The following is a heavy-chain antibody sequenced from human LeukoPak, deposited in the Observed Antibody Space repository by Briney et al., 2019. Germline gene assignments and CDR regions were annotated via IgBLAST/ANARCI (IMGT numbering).Heavy chain of an antibody. V-gene: IGHV3-21*01. CDR3: TRDQRLGSYSSGWSDAFDI. Sequence: GGSLRLSCAASGFTFSSYSMNWVRQAPGKGLEWVSSISSSSSYIYYADSVKGRFTISRDNAKNSLYLQMNSLRAEDTAVYYCTRDQRLGSYSSGWSDAFDIWGQGTMVTVSS. CDR2: ISSSSSYI. J-gene: IGHJ3*02. D-gene: IGHD6-19*01. CDR1: GFTFSSYS.